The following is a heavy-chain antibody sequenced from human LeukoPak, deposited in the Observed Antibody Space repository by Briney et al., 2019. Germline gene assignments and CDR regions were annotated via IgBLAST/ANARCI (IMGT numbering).Heavy chain of an antibody. CDR1: GGSFSGYY. V-gene: IGHV4-34*01. D-gene: IGHD6-13*01. CDR2: LNHSGST. Sequence: PSETLSLTCAVYGGSFSGYYWSWIRRPPGKGLEWIGELNHSGSTNYNPSLKSRVTISVDTSKNQFSLKLSSVTAADTAVYYCARAYSSSWSDFDYWGQGTLVTVSS. CDR3: ARAYSSSWSDFDY. J-gene: IGHJ4*02.